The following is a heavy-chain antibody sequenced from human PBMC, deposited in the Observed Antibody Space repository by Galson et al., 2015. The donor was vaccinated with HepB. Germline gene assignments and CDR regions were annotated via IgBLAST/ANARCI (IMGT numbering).Heavy chain of an antibody. D-gene: IGHD3-22*01. J-gene: IGHJ3*01. V-gene: IGHV3-48*01. CDR1: GFTFSSYS. CDR3: ARDRRAQSFTMILVLSDPNPQVAFDV. Sequence: SLRLSCAASGFTFSSYSMNWVRQAPGKGLEWVSHISSSSTTIHYADSVKGRFTISRDNAKDSLYLQIKSLRAEDAAVSYCARDRRAQSFTMILVLSDPNPQVAFDVWGHGTQVTGSS. CDR2: ISSSSTTI.